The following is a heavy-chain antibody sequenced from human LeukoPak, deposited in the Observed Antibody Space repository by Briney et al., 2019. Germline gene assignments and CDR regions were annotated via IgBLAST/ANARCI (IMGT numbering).Heavy chain of an antibody. CDR2: IYHSGST. V-gene: IGHV4-38-2*02. J-gene: IGHJ4*02. Sequence: SETLSLTCTVSGYSISSGYYWGWIRQPPGKGLEWIGSIYHSGSTYYNPSLKSRVTISVDTSKNQFSLKLSSVTAADTAVYYCAKTPTGYYAVFDYWGQGTLVAVSS. D-gene: IGHD3-9*01. CDR1: GYSISSGYY. CDR3: AKTPTGYYAVFDY.